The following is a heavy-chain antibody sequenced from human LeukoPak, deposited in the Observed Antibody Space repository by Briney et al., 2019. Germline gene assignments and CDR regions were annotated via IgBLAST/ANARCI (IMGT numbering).Heavy chain of an antibody. V-gene: IGHV3-49*04. CDR2: IRSKAYGGTT. D-gene: IGHD6-19*01. CDR1: GFTFGGYA. Sequence: PGRSLRLSCTASGFTFGGYAMSWVRQAPGKGLEWVGFIRSKAYGGTTEYAASVKGRFTISRDDSKSIAYLQMNSLKTEDTAVYYCTRHSSAWAFDYWGQGTLVTVSS. CDR3: TRHSSAWAFDY. J-gene: IGHJ4*02.